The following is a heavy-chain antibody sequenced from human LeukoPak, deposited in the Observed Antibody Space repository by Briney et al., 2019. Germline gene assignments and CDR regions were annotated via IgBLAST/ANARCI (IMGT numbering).Heavy chain of an antibody. V-gene: IGHV4-34*01. D-gene: IGHD2-15*01. CDR2: INHSGST. CDR1: DGSFSGYY. J-gene: IGHJ1*01. CDR3: ATTHCSGGSCYSGKYFQH. Sequence: SETLSLTCAVYDGSFSGYYWSWIRQPPGKGLEWTGEINHSGSTNYNPSLKSRVTISVDTSKNQFSLKLSSVTAADTAVYYCATTHCSGGSCYSGKYFQHWGQGTLVTVSS.